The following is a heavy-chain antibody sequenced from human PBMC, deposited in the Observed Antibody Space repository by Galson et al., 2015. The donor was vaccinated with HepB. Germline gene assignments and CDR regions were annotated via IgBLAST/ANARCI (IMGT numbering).Heavy chain of an antibody. CDR3: AKTKRRGYSYGPGYYGMDV. D-gene: IGHD5-18*01. Sequence: SLRLSCAASGFTFSSYAMSWVRQAPGKGLEWVSAISGSGGSTYYADSVKGRFTISRDNSKNTLYLQMNSLRAEDTAVYYCAKTKRRGYSYGPGYYGMDVWGQGTTVTVSS. J-gene: IGHJ6*02. CDR1: GFTFSSYA. CDR2: ISGSGGST. V-gene: IGHV3-23*01.